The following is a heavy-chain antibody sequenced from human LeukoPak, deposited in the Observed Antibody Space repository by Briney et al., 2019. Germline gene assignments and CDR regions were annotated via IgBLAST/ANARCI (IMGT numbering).Heavy chain of an antibody. J-gene: IGHJ3*02. CDR3: AKSNGYGLVDI. V-gene: IGHV4-59*12. Sequence: PSETLSLTCTVSGGSISSYYWSWIRQPPGKGLEWIGNIFYSGSTYYSPSLKSRVTISLDTSRNQFSLKLNSVTAADTAVYYYAKSNGYGLVDIWGQGTMVTVPS. CDR1: GGSISSYY. CDR2: IFYSGST. D-gene: IGHD3-10*01.